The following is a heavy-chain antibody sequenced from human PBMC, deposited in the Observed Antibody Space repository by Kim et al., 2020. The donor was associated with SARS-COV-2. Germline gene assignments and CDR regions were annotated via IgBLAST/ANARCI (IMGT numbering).Heavy chain of an antibody. J-gene: IGHJ6*02. D-gene: IGHD3-10*01. CDR2: ISSSSSYI. CDR3: ARLDCVGFGELFYYYGMDV. CDR1: GFTFSSYS. V-gene: IGHV3-21*01. Sequence: GGSLRLSCAASGFTFSSYSMNWVRQAPGKGLEWVSSISSSSSYIYYADSVKGRFTISRDNAKNSLYLQMNSLRAEDTAVYYCARLDCVGFGELFYYYGMDVWGQGTTVTVSS.